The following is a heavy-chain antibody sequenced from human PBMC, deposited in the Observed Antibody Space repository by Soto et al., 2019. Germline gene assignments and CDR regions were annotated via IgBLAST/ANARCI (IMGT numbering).Heavy chain of an antibody. Sequence: PGGSLRLSCAASGFTLSGYNMNWVRQAPGKGLEWVSYISSTGSTIYYADSVKGRFTISRDNAENSLYLQMNSLRAEDTAVFYCARVRAVRGQYCYMDVWGKGTTVTVSS. V-gene: IGHV3-48*01. CDR2: ISSTGSTI. D-gene: IGHD3-10*01. CDR3: ARVRAVRGQYCYMDV. CDR1: GFTLSGYN. J-gene: IGHJ6*03.